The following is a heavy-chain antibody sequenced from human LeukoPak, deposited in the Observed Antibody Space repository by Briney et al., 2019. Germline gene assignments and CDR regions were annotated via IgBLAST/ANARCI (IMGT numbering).Heavy chain of an antibody. CDR3: ASHYGDYVTIEFQH. Sequence: ASVKVSCKASGGTFSSYAISWVRQAPGQGLEWMGRIIPIFGTANYAQKFQGRVTITTDESTSTAYMELSSLRSEDTAVYYCASHYGDYVTIEFQHWGQGTLVTLSS. V-gene: IGHV1-69*05. CDR2: IIPIFGTA. D-gene: IGHD4-17*01. CDR1: GGTFSSYA. J-gene: IGHJ1*01.